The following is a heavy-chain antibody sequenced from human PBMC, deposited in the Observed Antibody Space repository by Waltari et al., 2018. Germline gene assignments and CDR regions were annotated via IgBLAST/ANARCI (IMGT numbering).Heavy chain of an antibody. CDR1: GCSISSSGAY. CDR2: IDYSGNT. V-gene: IGHV4-39*02. J-gene: IGHJ4*02. Sequence: QLQLQESGPGLVKSSETLSLTCTVPGCSISSSGAYLGWIRQPPGKGLEWIGTIDYSGNTYYNPSLKSRVTISVDTSKRQFSLKLNSVTAADTAVYYCVRDFGDHRTDYWGQGTLVTVSS. CDR3: VRDFGDHRTDY. D-gene: IGHD4-17*01.